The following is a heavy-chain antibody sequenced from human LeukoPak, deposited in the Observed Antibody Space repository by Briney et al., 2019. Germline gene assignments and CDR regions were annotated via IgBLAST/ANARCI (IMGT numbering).Heavy chain of an antibody. Sequence: PGGSLRLSCAASGFTFSSYSMNWVRQAPGKGLEWVSSISSSSSYIYYADSVKGRFTISRDNAKNSLYLQMNSLRAEDTAVYSCARGADGVSSNSRGWFDPWGQGTLVTVSS. CDR2: ISSSSSYI. CDR3: ARGADGVSSNSRGWFDP. V-gene: IGHV3-21*01. CDR1: GFTFSSYS. D-gene: IGHD2-15*01. J-gene: IGHJ5*02.